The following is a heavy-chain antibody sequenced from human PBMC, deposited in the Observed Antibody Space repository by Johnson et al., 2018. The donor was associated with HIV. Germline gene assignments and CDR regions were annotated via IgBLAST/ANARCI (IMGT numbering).Heavy chain of an antibody. D-gene: IGHD2-21*01. J-gene: IGHJ3*02. Sequence: QVQLVESGGGVVQPGRSLRLSCAASGFTFSSYAMHWVRQAPGKGLEWVAVISYDGSNKYYADSVKGRFTISRYNAKNSLYLQMNSLRAEDTAVYYCAVVALPMYWYDAFDIWGQGTMVTVSS. CDR3: AVVALPMYWYDAFDI. CDR1: GFTFSSYA. V-gene: IGHV3-30-3*01. CDR2: ISYDGSNK.